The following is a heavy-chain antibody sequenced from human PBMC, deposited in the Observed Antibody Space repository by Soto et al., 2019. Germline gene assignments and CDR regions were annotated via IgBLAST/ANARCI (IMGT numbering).Heavy chain of an antibody. CDR1: GYTFTSYY. CDR2: INPSGGST. CDR3: ARDVLTTYPDYYYYGMDV. D-gene: IGHD4-17*01. Sequence: QVQLVQSGAEVKKPGASVKVSCKASGYTFTSYYMHWVRQAPGQGLEWMGIINPSGGSTSYAQKFQGRVTMTRDTSTSTVYMELSSLRSEDTAVYYCARDVLTTYPDYYYYGMDVWGQGTTVTVSS. V-gene: IGHV1-46*01. J-gene: IGHJ6*02.